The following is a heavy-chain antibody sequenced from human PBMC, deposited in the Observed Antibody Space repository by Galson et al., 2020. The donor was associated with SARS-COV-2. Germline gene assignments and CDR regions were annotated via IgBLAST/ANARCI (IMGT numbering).Heavy chain of an antibody. CDR2: ISGYNGNT. CDR1: GYTFTNFG. J-gene: IGHJ3*02. D-gene: IGHD6-6*01. Sequence: ASVKVSCKASGYTFTNFGINWVRQAPGQGLEWMGWISGYNGNTDSALKFQGRVTMTTDTSTSTAYMDLRSLRSDDTAIYYCARGRSSSSAGGYDIWGQGTMVTVSS. V-gene: IGHV1-18*04. CDR3: ARGRSSSSAGGYDI.